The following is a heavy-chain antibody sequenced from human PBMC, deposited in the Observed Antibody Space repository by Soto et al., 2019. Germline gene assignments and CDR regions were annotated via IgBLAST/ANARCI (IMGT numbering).Heavy chain of an antibody. J-gene: IGHJ4*02. CDR3: ARGLSGYYGFDY. V-gene: IGHV3-74*01. CDR1: GFTFSSYW. CDR2: IKGDGTNT. D-gene: IGHD5-12*01. Sequence: EVQRVESGGGLVQFGGSLGLSCAASGFTFSSYWMHWFRQVPGKGLVWVSRIKGDGTNTGYADSVKGRFTISRDNVKNTLYLQMNSLRAEDTAVYYCARGLSGYYGFDYWGQGTLVTVSS.